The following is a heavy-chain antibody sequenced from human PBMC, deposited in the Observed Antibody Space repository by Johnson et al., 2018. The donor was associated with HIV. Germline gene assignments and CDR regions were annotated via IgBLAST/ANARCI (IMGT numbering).Heavy chain of an antibody. V-gene: IGHV3-9*01. CDR3: AKVADPYCGGDCYSWLFAFDF. J-gene: IGHJ3*01. CDR1: GFTFDDYA. CDR2: ISWNSGSI. D-gene: IGHD2-21*02. Sequence: VQLVESGGGVVRPGGSLRLSCTASGFTFDDYAMHWVRQAPGKGLEWVSGISWNSGSIGYADSVKGRFTISRDNSKNTLSLQMSSLRAEDTAVYYCAKVADPYCGGDCYSWLFAFDFWGHGTMVTVSS.